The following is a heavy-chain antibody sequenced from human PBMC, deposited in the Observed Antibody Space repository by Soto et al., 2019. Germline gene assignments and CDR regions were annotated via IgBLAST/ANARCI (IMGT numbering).Heavy chain of an antibody. CDR3: ARRLVATVATSENNWLHP. D-gene: IGHD4-17*01. CDR2: INAGNGNT. CDR1: GYTFTSYA. Sequence: GASVKVSCKASGYTFTSYAMHWVRQAPGQRLEWMGWINAGNGNTKYSQKFQGRVTITRDTSASTAYMELSSLRSEDTAVYFCARRLVATVATSENNWLHPWGQGVLVTVSS. J-gene: IGHJ5*02. V-gene: IGHV1-3*01.